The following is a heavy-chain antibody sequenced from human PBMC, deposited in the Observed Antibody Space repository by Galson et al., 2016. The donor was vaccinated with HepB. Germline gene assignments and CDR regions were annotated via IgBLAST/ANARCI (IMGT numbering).Heavy chain of an antibody. D-gene: IGHD1-26*01. CDR2: ILPALGTT. Sequence: SVKVSCKASGGTFSSRFAISWVRQAPGQGLEWMAGILPALGTTKYEQKFQDRVTITADESTTTSYMELTSLRSEDTAVYYCARGASHYLYGAFDMWGQGTMVPVSS. J-gene: IGHJ3*02. V-gene: IGHV1-69*13. CDR3: ARGASHYLYGAFDM. CDR1: GGTFSSRFA.